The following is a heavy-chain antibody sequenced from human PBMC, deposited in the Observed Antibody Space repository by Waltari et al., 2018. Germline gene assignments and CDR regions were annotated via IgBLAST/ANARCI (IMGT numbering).Heavy chain of an antibody. CDR2: IIPIFGTA. CDR3: ARDRGMTTVTSFDAFDI. Sequence: QVQLVQSGAEVKKPGSSVKVSCKASGGTFSSYAISWVRQAPGQGLEWMGGIIPIFGTANYAQKFQGRGTITADKSTSTAYMELSSMRSEDTAVYYCARDRGMTTVTSFDAFDIWGQGTMVTVSS. D-gene: IGHD4-17*01. V-gene: IGHV1-69*14. J-gene: IGHJ3*02. CDR1: GGTFSSYA.